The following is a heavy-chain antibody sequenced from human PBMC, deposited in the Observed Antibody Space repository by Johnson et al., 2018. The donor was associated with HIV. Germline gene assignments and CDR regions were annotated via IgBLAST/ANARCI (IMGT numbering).Heavy chain of an antibody. V-gene: IGHV3-30*04. CDR2: ISYDGSNK. CDR3: ARGRSSSSTAAFDI. J-gene: IGHJ3*02. Sequence: VQLVESGGGVVQPGRSLRLSCAASGFTFSSYAMHWVRQAPGKGLELVAVISYDGSNKYFADSVKGRFTISRDNSKNTLYLQMKSLRGEDTAVYSCARGRSSSSTAAFDIWGQGTMVTVSS. D-gene: IGHD6-6*01. CDR1: GFTFSSYA.